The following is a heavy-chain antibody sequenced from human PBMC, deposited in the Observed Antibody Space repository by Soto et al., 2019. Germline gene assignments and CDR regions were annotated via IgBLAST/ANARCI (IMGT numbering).Heavy chain of an antibody. D-gene: IGHD2-2*01. V-gene: IGHV4-61*01. CDR2: IYYSGST. CDR1: GGSVSSGSYY. Sequence: SETLSLTCSVSGGSVSSGSYYWSWIRQPPGKGLEWIGYIYYSGSTNYNPSLKSRVTISVDTSKNQFSLKLSSVTAADTAVYYCARRVGSCSGTSCNGWFDPWGQGTLVTVSS. J-gene: IGHJ5*02. CDR3: ARRVGSCSGTSCNGWFDP.